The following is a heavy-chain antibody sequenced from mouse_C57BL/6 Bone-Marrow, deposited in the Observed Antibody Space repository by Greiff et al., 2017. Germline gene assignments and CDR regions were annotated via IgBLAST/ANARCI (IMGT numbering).Heavy chain of an antibody. CDR1: GYTFTSSW. J-gene: IGHJ4*01. V-gene: IGHV1-53*01. CDR3: ARLDRRYYYAMDY. Sequence: LQLQQPGTELLKPGASVKLSCKASGYTFTSSWMHWLKQRPGQGLEWIGNINPSNGGTNYNEKFKSKATLTVDKPSSTAYMQLSSLTSEDSAVYYCARLDRRYYYAMDYWGQGTSGTVSS. CDR2: INPSNGGT. D-gene: IGHD2-14*01.